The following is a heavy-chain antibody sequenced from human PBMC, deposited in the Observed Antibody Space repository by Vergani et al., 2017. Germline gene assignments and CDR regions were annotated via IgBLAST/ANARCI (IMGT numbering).Heavy chain of an antibody. D-gene: IGHD1-26*01. CDR2: ISYDGTNK. J-gene: IGHJ4*02. Sequence: QVQLVESGGGVVQPGRSLRLSCAASGFTFSNYAMHWIRQAPGKGLGWVALISYDGTNKFYADSVKGRFTISRDNSKNTLYLQVSSLRAEDTAVYYCARREHKWELTYYFDYWGQGTLVTVSS. CDR1: GFTFSNYA. V-gene: IGHV3-30*04. CDR3: ARREHKWELTYYFDY.